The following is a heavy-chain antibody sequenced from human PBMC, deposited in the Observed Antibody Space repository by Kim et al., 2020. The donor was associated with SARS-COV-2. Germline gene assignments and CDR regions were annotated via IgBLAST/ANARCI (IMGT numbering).Heavy chain of an antibody. Sequence: SETLSLTCTVSGGSISSGDYYWSWIRQPPGKGLEWIGNIYYSGSTYYNPSLKSRVTISVDTSKNQFSLKLSSVTAADTAVYYCARDGYYYDSSGYYPDIWGQGTMVTVSS. CDR1: GGSISSGDYY. J-gene: IGHJ3*02. CDR2: IYYSGST. V-gene: IGHV4-30-4*01. CDR3: ARDGYYYDSSGYYPDI. D-gene: IGHD3-22*01.